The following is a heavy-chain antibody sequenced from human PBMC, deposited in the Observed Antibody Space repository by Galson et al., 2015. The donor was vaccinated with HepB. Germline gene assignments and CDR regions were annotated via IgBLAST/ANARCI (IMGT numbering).Heavy chain of an antibody. CDR1: EFTFSNYW. J-gene: IGHJ6*02. Sequence: SLRLSCAASEFTFSNYWMNWVRQAPGKGLEWVANINPDGSEKSYVASLKGRFTISRDNSKNSVYLQMDSLRAEDTAIYYFARRISLVRGIITRPGYYYGMDVWGQGTTVTVAS. CDR2: INPDGSEK. D-gene: IGHD3-10*01. V-gene: IGHV3-7*03. CDR3: ARRISLVRGIITRPGYYYGMDV.